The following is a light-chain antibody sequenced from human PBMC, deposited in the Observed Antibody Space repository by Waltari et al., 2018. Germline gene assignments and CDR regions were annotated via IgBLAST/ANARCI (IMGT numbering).Light chain of an antibody. CDR2: EDY. Sequence: NFMLTQPHSVSESPGKTVTISCTRSSGSIASNYVQWFQQRPGSAPTTVIYEDYQSPPGVSDRFSGSIDSSSNSASLTISGLKTEDEADYYCQSYDGINWMFGGGTKLTVL. J-gene: IGLJ3*02. CDR1: SGSIASNY. CDR3: QSYDGINWM. V-gene: IGLV6-57*03.